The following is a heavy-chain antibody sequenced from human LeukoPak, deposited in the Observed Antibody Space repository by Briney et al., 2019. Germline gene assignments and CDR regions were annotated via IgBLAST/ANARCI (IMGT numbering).Heavy chain of an antibody. J-gene: IGHJ4*02. CDR2: IYSGGST. CDR3: AKSYDGSGWVDY. V-gene: IGHV3-53*01. CDR1: GFTVSSNY. D-gene: IGHD6-19*01. Sequence: GGSLRLSCAASGFTVSSNYMSWVRQAPGKGLEWVSVIYSGGSTYYADSVKGRFTISRDNSKNTLYLQMNSLRAEDTAVYYCAKSYDGSGWVDYWGQGILVTVSS.